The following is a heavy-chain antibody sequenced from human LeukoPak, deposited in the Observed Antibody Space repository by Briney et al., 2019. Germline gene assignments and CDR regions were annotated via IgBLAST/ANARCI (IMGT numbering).Heavy chain of an antibody. J-gene: IGHJ5*02. Sequence: GESLKISCRGSGYSFSTYWIAWVRQMPGQGLEWMGLIYPDDSKTRYSPSFQGQVTMSADKSISTVYLQWSSLRASDAATYFCARGDSGSLSSTWATWFDLWGQGTLLIVSS. CDR3: ARGDSGSLSSTWATWFDL. CDR1: GYSFSTYW. CDR2: IYPDDSKT. V-gene: IGHV5-51*01. D-gene: IGHD3-10*01.